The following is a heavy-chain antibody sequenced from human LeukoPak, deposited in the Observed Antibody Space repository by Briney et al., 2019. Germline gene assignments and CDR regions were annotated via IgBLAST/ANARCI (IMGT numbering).Heavy chain of an antibody. Sequence: SETLSLTCTVSGGSISSGGYYWNWIRQPPGKGLEWIGYIYYSGSTYYNPSLKSRVTISVDTSKNQFSLKLNSVTAADTAVYYCASSTMVRGVVDYWGQGTLVTVSS. D-gene: IGHD3-10*01. J-gene: IGHJ4*02. CDR3: ASSTMVRGVVDY. V-gene: IGHV4-31*03. CDR1: GGSISSGGYY. CDR2: IYYSGST.